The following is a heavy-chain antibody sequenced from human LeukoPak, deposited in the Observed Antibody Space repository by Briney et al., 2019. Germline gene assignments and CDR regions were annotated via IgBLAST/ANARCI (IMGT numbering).Heavy chain of an antibody. D-gene: IGHD4-11*01. J-gene: IGHJ4*02. CDR1: GGSISSSNY. CDR2: IYYSGST. V-gene: IGHV4-39*01. Sequence: SETLSLTCTVSGGSISSSNYWGWIRQPPGKGLEWIGSIYYSGSTYYNPSLKSRVTISVDTSKNQFSLKLSSVTAADTAVYYCARGYYSNNYFDYWGQGTLVTVSS. CDR3: ARGYYSNNYFDY.